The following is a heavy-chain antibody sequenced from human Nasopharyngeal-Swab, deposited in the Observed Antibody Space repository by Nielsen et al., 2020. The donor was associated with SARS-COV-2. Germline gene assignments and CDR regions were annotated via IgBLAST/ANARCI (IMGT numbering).Heavy chain of an antibody. CDR2: INPSGST. CDR3: ARGLSGIVPAPILGLGPYYSYYYMDV. V-gene: IGHV4-34*01. D-gene: IGHD2-2*01. Sequence: WIRQPPGKGLEWIAEINPSGSTNYNPSLKSRVTLSVDTSMNQFSLELSSVTAADTAVYYCARGLSGIVPAPILGLGPYYSYYYMDVWGKGTTVTVSS. J-gene: IGHJ6*03.